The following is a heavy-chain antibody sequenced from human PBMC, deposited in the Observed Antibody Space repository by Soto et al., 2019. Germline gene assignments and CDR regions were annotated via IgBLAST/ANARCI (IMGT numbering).Heavy chain of an antibody. CDR3: ARVFGSIDY. D-gene: IGHD2-21*01. J-gene: IGHJ4*02. CDR1: GYTFTIYD. CDR2: MNPNSGYT. V-gene: IGHV1-8*01. Sequence: GASVKVSCKASGYTFTIYDINWVRQATGQGLEWMGWMNPNSGYTGHAQKFQGRVTMTRDTSTSTAYMELSSLRSEDTAVYYCARVFGSIDYWGQGTLVTVSS.